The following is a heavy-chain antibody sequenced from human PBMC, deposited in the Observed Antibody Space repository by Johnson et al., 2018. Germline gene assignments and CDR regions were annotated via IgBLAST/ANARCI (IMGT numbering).Heavy chain of an antibody. Sequence: QVQLQESGPGLVKPSGTLSLTCAVSGASISSTNWWSWVRQPPGKGLEWIGGIYHSGSTNYNPSLKSRVTISVEKSRNQFPLKLRSVTAGDTAVSYCAKNDYGDYWPIWGQGTMVTVSS. V-gene: IGHV4-4*02. CDR3: AKNDYGDYWPI. J-gene: IGHJ3*02. CDR2: IYHSGST. CDR1: GASISSTNW. D-gene: IGHD4-17*01.